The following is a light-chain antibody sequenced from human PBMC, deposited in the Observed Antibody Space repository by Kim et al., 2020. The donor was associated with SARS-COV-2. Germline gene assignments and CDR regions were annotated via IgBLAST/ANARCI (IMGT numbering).Light chain of an antibody. CDR3: SSYTSSSTRV. J-gene: IGLJ2*01. Sequence: LTQPASVSGSPGQSITISCTGTSSDVGGYNYVSWYQQHPGKAPKLMIYDVSHRPSGVSNRFSGSKSGNTASLTISGLQAEDEADYYCSSYTSSSTRVFGGGTQLTVL. V-gene: IGLV2-14*03. CDR2: DVS. CDR1: SSDVGGYNY.